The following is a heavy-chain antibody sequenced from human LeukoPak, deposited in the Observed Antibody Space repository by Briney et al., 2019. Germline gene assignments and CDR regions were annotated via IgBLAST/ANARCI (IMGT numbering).Heavy chain of an antibody. V-gene: IGHV3-11*05. Sequence: GGSLRLSCVGSGFNLNDYYMAWIRQTPGKGLQRVAYMRRGSDYKVYADSVRGRFTISRDNGKNSLFLQMNSVTAEGTAIYYCARELGVSRAFDIWGQGTMVTVSS. CDR3: ARELGVSRAFDI. CDR2: MRRGSDYK. J-gene: IGHJ3*02. D-gene: IGHD3-16*02. CDR1: GFNLNDYY.